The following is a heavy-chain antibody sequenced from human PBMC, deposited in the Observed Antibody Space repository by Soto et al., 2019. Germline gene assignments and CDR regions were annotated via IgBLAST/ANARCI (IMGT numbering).Heavy chain of an antibody. J-gene: IGHJ6*03. CDR3: ARLAPVVVPAARGYYYYMDV. D-gene: IGHD2-2*01. CDR1: GYSFTSYW. Sequence: GESLKISCKGSGYSFTSYWIGWVRQMPGKGLEWMGIIYPGDSDTRYSPSFQGQVTISADKSISTAYLQWSSLKASDTAMYYCARLAPVVVPAARGYYYYMDVWGKGTTVTVSS. V-gene: IGHV5-51*01. CDR2: IYPGDSDT.